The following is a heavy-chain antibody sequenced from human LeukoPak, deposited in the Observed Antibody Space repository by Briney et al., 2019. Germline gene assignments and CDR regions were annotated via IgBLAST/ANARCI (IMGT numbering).Heavy chain of an antibody. J-gene: IGHJ4*02. CDR2: INPSGGST. D-gene: IGHD5-24*01. CDR3: ARDRRDGYTEVSYYFDY. Sequence: ASVKVSCKASGYTSTSYYMHWVRQAPGQGLEWMGIINPSGGSTSYAQKFQGRVTMTRDTSTSTVYMELSSLRSEDTAVYYCARDRRDGYTEVSYYFDYWGQGTPVTVSS. CDR1: GYTSTSYY. V-gene: IGHV1-46*01.